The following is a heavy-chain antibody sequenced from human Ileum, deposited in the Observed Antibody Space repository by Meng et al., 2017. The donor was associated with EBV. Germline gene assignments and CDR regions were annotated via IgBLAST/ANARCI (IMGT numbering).Heavy chain of an antibody. J-gene: IGHJ4*02. CDR3: ARELGDSGGSLDY. CDR2: AYNGGGT. CDR1: GFSVKNNS. D-gene: IGHD4-23*01. V-gene: IGHV3-53*01. Sequence: EVQVVESGGVLIQPGGSRRLSCAASGFSVKNNSMSWVRQVPGKGPECVSLAYNGGGTFYVDSVKGRFTISRDDAKNMMYLQMKSLRVEDTAVYYCARELGDSGGSLDYWGQGTLVTVSS.